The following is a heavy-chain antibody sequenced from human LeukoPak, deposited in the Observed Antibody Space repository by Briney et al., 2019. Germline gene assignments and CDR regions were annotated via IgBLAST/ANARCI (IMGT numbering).Heavy chain of an antibody. D-gene: IGHD5-24*01. Sequence: SGGSLRLSCAASGFAFSSYAMSWVRQAPGKGLEWVSAISGSGGSTYYADSVKGRFTISRDNSKNTLYLQMNSLRAEDTAVYDCATDRLVRRWLQLVLDYWGQGTLVTVSS. CDR1: GFAFSSYA. CDR2: ISGSGGST. J-gene: IGHJ4*02. V-gene: IGHV3-23*01. CDR3: ATDRLVRRWLQLVLDY.